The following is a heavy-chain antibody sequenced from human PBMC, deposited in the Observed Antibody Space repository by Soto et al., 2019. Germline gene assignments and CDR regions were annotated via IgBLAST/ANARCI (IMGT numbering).Heavy chain of an antibody. J-gene: IGHJ4*02. CDR2: IIPIFGTA. CDR3: RITMIVVVITGDY. D-gene: IGHD3-22*01. Sequence: SVKVSCKASGGTFSSYAISWVRQAPGQGLEWMGGIIPIFGTANYAQKFQGRVTITADESTSTAYMELSSLRSEDTAVYHCRITMIVVVITGDYWGQGTLVTVSS. V-gene: IGHV1-69*13. CDR1: GGTFSSYA.